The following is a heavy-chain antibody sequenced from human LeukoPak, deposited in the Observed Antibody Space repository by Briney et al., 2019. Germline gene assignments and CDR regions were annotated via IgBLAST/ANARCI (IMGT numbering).Heavy chain of an antibody. D-gene: IGHD3-3*01. CDR1: GFTFTSAW. J-gene: IGHJ4*02. V-gene: IGHV3-15*01. Sequence: GGSLRLSCAASGFTFTSAWMSWVRQAPGKGLEWVGRIKGKTAAGAPDYVASVKGRFTISRDDSKNTLFLQMNSLKTEDAAVYYCITGDYDFWSGFYSPNHYFDYWGQGTLVTVSS. CDR3: ITGDYDFWSGFYSPNHYFDY. CDR2: IKGKTAAGAP.